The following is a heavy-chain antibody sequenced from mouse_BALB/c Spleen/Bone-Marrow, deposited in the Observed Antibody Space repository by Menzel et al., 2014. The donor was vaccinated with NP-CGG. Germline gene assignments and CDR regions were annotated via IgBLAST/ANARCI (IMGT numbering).Heavy chain of an antibody. CDR3: ARDYYYGSRAMDY. Sequence: VQLQQSGPGLMQPSQSLSITCTVSGFSLTRYGIHWVRQSPGKGLEWLGVIWRGGSTDYNAAFISRLSINKDNSKSQVFFKMNSLQANDTAIYYCARDYYYGSRAMDYWGQGTSVTVSS. V-gene: IGHV2-2*02. CDR1: GFSLTRYG. CDR2: IWRGGST. D-gene: IGHD1-1*01. J-gene: IGHJ4*01.